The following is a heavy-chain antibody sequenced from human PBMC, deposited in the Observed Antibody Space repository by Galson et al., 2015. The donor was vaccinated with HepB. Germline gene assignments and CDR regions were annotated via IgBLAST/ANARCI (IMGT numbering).Heavy chain of an antibody. CDR3: ARGGHSSSSLYYYGMDV. V-gene: IGHV1-69*13. Sequence: SVKVSCKASGGTFSSYAISWVRQAPGQGLEWMGGIIPIFGIANYAQKFQGRVTITADESTSTAYMELSSLRSEDTAVYYCARGGHSSSSLYYYGMDVWGQGTTVTVSS. D-gene: IGHD6-6*01. J-gene: IGHJ6*02. CDR2: IIPIFGIA. CDR1: GGTFSSYA.